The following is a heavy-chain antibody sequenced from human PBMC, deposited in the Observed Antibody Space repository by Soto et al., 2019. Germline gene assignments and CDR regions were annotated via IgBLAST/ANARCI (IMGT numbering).Heavy chain of an antibody. CDR3: ARDRVGRQWLVGGPFDY. CDR2: IIPIFGTA. J-gene: IGHJ4*02. D-gene: IGHD6-19*01. CDR1: GGTFSTFG. Sequence: QVQLVQSGAEVKKPGSSVRVSCKASGGTFSTFGLSWVRLAPGHGLEWMGGIIPIFGTATYAQKFKGRVTITADESTNTGYMDLSSLRSEDTALYYCARDRVGRQWLVGGPFDYWGQGTLVIVSS. V-gene: IGHV1-69*01.